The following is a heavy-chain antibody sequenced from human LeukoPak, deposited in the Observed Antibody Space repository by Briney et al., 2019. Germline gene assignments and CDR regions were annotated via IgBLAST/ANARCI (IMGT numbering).Heavy chain of an antibody. CDR3: TTGSGAVRGRTYGGRGYVKDDY. CDR2: IKSKTDGGTT. J-gene: IGHJ4*02. CDR1: EFTLRDAW. Sequence: PGESLRLSCSASEFTLRDAWMNWVRQAPGKGLEWVARIKSKTDGGTTDYAAPVKGRFTISRDDSKNTLYLQMNSLKTEDTAVYYCTTGSGAVRGRTYGGRGYVKDDYWGQGTLVTVSS. D-gene: IGHD4-23*01. V-gene: IGHV3-15*01.